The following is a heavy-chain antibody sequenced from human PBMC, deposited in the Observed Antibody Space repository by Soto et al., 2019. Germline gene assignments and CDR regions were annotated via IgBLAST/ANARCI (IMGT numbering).Heavy chain of an antibody. Sequence: QVQLVQSGAEVKKPGPPVKDSCKPSGSTFTSYAISWVRQAPGQGLEWMGWISAYKGNTKYAQKLQGRVIMTTDTSTSTAYMELRSLRSDDTAVYYCARDGPAMDYWGQGTLVTVSS. CDR3: ARDGPAMDY. V-gene: IGHV1-18*01. CDR1: GSTFTSYA. CDR2: ISAYKGNT. D-gene: IGHD2-2*01. J-gene: IGHJ4*02.